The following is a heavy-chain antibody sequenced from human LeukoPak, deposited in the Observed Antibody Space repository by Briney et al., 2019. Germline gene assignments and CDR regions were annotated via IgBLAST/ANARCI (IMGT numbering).Heavy chain of an antibody. V-gene: IGHV3-48*04. CDR2: ISSSGSTI. Sequence: QTGGSLRLSCAASGFTLSDYSMNWVRQAPGKGLEWVSYISSSGSTIYYADSVKGRFTISRDNAKNSLYLQMNSLRAEDTAVYYCAELGITMIGGVWGKGTTVTISS. CDR3: AELGITMIGGV. CDR1: GFTLSDYS. D-gene: IGHD3-10*02. J-gene: IGHJ6*04.